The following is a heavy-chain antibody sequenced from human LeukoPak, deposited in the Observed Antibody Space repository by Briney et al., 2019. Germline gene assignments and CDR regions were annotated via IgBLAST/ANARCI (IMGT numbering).Heavy chain of an antibody. D-gene: IGHD3-16*01. CDR2: ISGDGTRT. CDR1: GFSFSSYA. Sequence: PGGSLRLSCAAFGFSFSSYAMTWARQAPVKGLEWVSAISGDGTRTYYADSVKGRFTISRDNSKNTLYLEMSSLRVEDTAIYYCAKWPEGAMDYFDYWGQGTLVTVSS. V-gene: IGHV3-23*01. J-gene: IGHJ4*02. CDR3: AKWPEGAMDYFDY.